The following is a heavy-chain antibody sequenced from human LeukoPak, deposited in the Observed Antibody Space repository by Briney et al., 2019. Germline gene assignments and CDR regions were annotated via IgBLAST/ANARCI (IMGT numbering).Heavy chain of an antibody. D-gene: IGHD3-22*01. Sequence: GGSLRLSCAASGFTFSSYAMHWVRQAPGKGLEWVAVISYDGSNKYYADSVRGRFTISRDNSKNTLYLQMNSLRAEDTAVYYCARTDSSEAFDIWGQGTMVTVSS. CDR2: ISYDGSNK. CDR1: GFTFSSYA. V-gene: IGHV3-30-3*01. J-gene: IGHJ3*02. CDR3: ARTDSSEAFDI.